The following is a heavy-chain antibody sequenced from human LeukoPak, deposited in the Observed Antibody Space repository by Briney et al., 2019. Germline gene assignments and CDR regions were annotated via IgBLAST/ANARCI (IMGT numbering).Heavy chain of an antibody. D-gene: IGHD3-3*02. CDR1: GFTFSTYS. Sequence: TGGSLRLSCAASGFTFSTYSMNWVRQAPGKGLEWVSYISSSSAAIYYADSVKGRFTISRDNSKNTLYLQMNSLRAEDTAVYYCARIILATVTGYWGQGTLVTVSS. CDR2: ISSSSAAI. CDR3: ARIILATVTGY. J-gene: IGHJ4*02. V-gene: IGHV3-48*01.